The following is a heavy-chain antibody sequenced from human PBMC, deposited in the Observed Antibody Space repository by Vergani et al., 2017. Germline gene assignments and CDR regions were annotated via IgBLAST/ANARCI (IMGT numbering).Heavy chain of an antibody. D-gene: IGHD5-12*01. Sequence: EVQLVESGGGVVQPGGSLRLSCAASGFTFDDYTMHWVRQAPGKGLEWVSLISWDGGSTYYADSVKGRFTISRDNSKNSLYLQMNSLRTEDTALYYCAKDGRGYSGYDAAFDYWGQGTLVTVSS. CDR2: ISWDGGST. V-gene: IGHV3-43*01. J-gene: IGHJ4*02. CDR3: AKDGRGYSGYDAAFDY. CDR1: GFTFDDYT.